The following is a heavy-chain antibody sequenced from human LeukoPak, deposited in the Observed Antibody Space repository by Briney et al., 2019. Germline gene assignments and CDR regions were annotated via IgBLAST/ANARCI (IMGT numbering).Heavy chain of an antibody. CDR1: GGTFSSYT. J-gene: IGHJ4*02. CDR2: IIPIFGTA. Sequence: ASVKVSCKASGGTFSSYTISWVRQAPGQGLEWMGGIIPIFGTANYAQKFQGRVTITRDTSASTAYMELSSLKSEDTAVYYCARGSGSYLLSGIDYWGQGTLVTVSS. CDR3: ARGSGSYLLSGIDY. D-gene: IGHD1-26*01. V-gene: IGHV1-69*05.